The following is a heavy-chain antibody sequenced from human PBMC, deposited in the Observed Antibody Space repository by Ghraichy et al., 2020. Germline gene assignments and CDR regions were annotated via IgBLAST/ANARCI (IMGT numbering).Heavy chain of an antibody. V-gene: IGHV3-21*01. J-gene: IGHJ4*02. Sequence: GGSLRLSCAASGFSFSSYSMNWVRQAPGKGLEWVSSISSSSNYIYYADSVKGRFTISRDNAKNSLYLQMNSLRAEDTAVYYCARDGYSSSSDLDYWGQGTLVTVSS. CDR3: ARDGYSSSSDLDY. CDR1: GFSFSSYS. CDR2: ISSSSNYI. D-gene: IGHD6-13*01.